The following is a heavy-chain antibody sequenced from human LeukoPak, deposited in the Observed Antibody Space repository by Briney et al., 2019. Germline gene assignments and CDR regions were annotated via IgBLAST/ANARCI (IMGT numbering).Heavy chain of an antibody. CDR1: GGSISSYY. CDR3: ARDYYDSSGYYETFDY. Sequence: SEALSLTCTVSGGSISSYYWSWLRQPPGKGLEWIGYIYHSGSTYYNPSLKSRVTISVDRSKNQFSLKLSSVTAADTAVYYCARDYYDSSGYYETFDYWGQGTLVTVSS. J-gene: IGHJ4*01. D-gene: IGHD3-22*01. V-gene: IGHV4-59*12. CDR2: IYHSGST.